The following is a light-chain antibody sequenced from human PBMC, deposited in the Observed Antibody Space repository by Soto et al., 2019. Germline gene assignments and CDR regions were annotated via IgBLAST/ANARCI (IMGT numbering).Light chain of an antibody. V-gene: IGLV1-40*01. J-gene: IGLJ1*01. Sequence: QSVLTQPPSVSGAPGQRVTISCTGSSSNIGAGYDVHWYQRLAGTAPKVLIYSNNNRTSGVPDRFSGSKSGTSASLAITGLQAEDEDDYSCQTYASSLSGSYVFGTGTPVSVL. CDR3: QTYASSLSGSYV. CDR2: SNN. CDR1: SSNIGAGYD.